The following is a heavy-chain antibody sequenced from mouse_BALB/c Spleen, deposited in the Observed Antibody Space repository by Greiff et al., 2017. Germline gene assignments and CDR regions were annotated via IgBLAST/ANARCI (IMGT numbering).Heavy chain of an antibody. J-gene: IGHJ4*01. Sequence: EVQLMESGGGLVQPGGSLRLSCATSGFTFTDYYMSWVRQPPGKALEWLGFIRNKANGYTTEYSASVKGRFTISRDNSQSILYLQMNTLRAEDSATYYCARDTSMDYWGQGTSVTVSS. CDR2: IRNKANGYTT. CDR3: ARDTSMDY. V-gene: IGHV7-3*02. CDR1: GFTFTDYY.